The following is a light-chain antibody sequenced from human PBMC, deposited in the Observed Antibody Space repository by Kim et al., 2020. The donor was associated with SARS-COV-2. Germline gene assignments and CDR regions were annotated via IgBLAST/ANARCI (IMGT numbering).Light chain of an antibody. V-gene: IGLV3-1*01. CDR1: KLGDKY. Sequence: SVSPGQTASITCSGDKLGDKYACWYQQKPDQSPVLVIYQDSKRSSGIPERFSGSNSGNTATLTISGTQAMDEADYYCQAWDSSTVVFGGGTQLTVL. CDR2: QDS. J-gene: IGLJ2*01. CDR3: QAWDSSTVV.